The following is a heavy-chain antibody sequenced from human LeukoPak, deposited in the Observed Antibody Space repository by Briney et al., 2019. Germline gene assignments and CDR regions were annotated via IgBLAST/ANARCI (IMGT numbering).Heavy chain of an antibody. J-gene: IGHJ4*02. CDR3: AKDRSLGY. CDR2: ISWNSGSI. CDR1: GFTFSSYW. Sequence: PGGSLRLSCAASGFTFSSYWMHWVRQAPGKGLEWVSGISWNSGSIGYADSVKGRFTISRDNAKNSLYLQMNSLRAEDTALYYCAKDRSLGYWGQGTLVTVSS. V-gene: IGHV3-9*01.